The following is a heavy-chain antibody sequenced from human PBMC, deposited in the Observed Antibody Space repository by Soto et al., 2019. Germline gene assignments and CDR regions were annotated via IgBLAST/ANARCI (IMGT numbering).Heavy chain of an antibody. CDR3: ARGAAVAGYWYFDL. CDR2: ISSSGSTI. D-gene: IGHD6-19*01. V-gene: IGHV3-48*03. CDR1: GFTFSSYE. Sequence: PGGSLRLSCAASGFTFSSYEMNWVRQAPGKGLEWVSYISSSGSTIYYADSVKGRFTISRDNAKNSLYLQMNSLRAEDTAVYYCARGAAVAGYWYFDLWGRGTLVTVSS. J-gene: IGHJ2*01.